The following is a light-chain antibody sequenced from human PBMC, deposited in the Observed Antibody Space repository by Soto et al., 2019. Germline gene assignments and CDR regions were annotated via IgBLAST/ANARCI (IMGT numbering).Light chain of an antibody. V-gene: IGLV2-14*01. J-gene: IGLJ1*01. CDR1: SSDVGGYNY. Sequence: QSVLTQPASVSGSPGQSITISCTGTSSDVGGYNYVSWYQQHPGKAPKVMIYEVSNRPSGVSNRFSGSKSGNTVSLTISGLQAEDEADYYCSSYTSSSTSYVFGTGTKLTVL. CDR3: SSYTSSSTSYV. CDR2: EVS.